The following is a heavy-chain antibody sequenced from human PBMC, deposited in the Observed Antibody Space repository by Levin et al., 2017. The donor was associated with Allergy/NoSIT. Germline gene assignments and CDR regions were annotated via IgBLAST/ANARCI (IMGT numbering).Heavy chain of an antibody. Sequence: GGSLRLSCAASGFTFSSYAMHWVRQAPGKGLEWVAVISYDGSNKYYADSVKGRFTISRDNSKNTLYLQMNSLRAEDTAVYYCARDLLVVVPAANIPSHYGMDGWGQGTTVTVSS. J-gene: IGHJ6*02. D-gene: IGHD2-2*01. CDR1: GFTFSSYA. V-gene: IGHV3-30*04. CDR2: ISYDGSNK. CDR3: ARDLLVVVPAANIPSHYGMDG.